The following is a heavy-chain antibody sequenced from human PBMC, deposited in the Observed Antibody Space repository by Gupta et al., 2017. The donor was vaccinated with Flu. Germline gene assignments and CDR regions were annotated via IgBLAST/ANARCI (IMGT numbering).Heavy chain of an antibody. Sequence: SYAISWVRQAPGQGLEWMGGIIPIFGTANYAQKFQGRVTITADESTSTAYMELSSLRSEDTAVYYCARAPYSSSSPFQVDYWGQGTLVTVSS. CDR2: IIPIFGTA. D-gene: IGHD6-13*01. V-gene: IGHV1-69*01. CDR3: ARAPYSSSSPFQVDY. CDR1: SYA. J-gene: IGHJ4*02.